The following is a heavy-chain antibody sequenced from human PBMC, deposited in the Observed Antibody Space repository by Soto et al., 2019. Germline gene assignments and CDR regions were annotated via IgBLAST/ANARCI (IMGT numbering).Heavy chain of an antibody. D-gene: IGHD3-10*01. CDR3: AHTIGAGWYVPY. CDR2: IHHSGNT. CDR1: GDSMVHNNW. J-gene: IGHJ4*02. V-gene: IGHV4-4*02. Sequence: QVQLQELGPGLVKPSGTLSLTCAVSGDSMVHNNWWSWVRQPPGKGLEWIGAIHHSGNTNYNPSLKCRVSMPGEKSETHFSLNLRSVTAADTAMYYCAHTIGAGWYVPYWGQGNRVRVSS.